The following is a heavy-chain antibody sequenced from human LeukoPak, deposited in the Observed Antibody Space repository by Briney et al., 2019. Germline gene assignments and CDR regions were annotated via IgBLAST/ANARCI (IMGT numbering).Heavy chain of an antibody. V-gene: IGHV3-9*01. CDR2: ISWNSGSI. Sequence: PGGSLRLSCAASGFTFDDYAMHWVRQAPGKGLEWVSGISWNSGSIGYADSVKGRFTISRDNAKNSLYLQMNSLRAEDTALYYCAKDRAPGYSSSWYDYWGQGTLVTVSS. CDR3: AKDRAPGYSSSWYDY. J-gene: IGHJ4*02. CDR1: GFTFDDYA. D-gene: IGHD6-13*01.